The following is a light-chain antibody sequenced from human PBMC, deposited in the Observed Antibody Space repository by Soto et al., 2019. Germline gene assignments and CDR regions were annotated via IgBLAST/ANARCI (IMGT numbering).Light chain of an antibody. Sequence: DIQMTQSPSSVSASVGDSLTITCRASQGITSWVAWYQQKLGRAPKLLIYAASNLQRGVPSRFSGSGSGTDFTLTISSLQPEDFGTYYCQQTSSFPLTLGGGTKVEIK. CDR1: QGITSW. J-gene: IGKJ4*01. CDR3: QQTSSFPLT. V-gene: IGKV1-12*01. CDR2: AAS.